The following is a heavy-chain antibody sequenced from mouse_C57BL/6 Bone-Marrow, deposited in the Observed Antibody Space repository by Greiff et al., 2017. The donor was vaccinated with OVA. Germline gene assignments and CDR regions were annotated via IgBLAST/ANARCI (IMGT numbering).Heavy chain of an antibody. CDR2: ISSGGSYT. V-gene: IGHV5-6*01. CDR1: GFTFSSYG. CDR3: ARLRITTVVDYYAMDY. Sequence: EVQGVESGGDLVKPGGSLKLSCAASGFTFSSYGMSWVRQTPDKRLEWVATISSGGSYTYYPDSVKGRFTISRDNAKNTLYLQMSSLKSEDTAMYYCARLRITTVVDYYAMDYWGQGTSVTVSS. J-gene: IGHJ4*01. D-gene: IGHD1-1*01.